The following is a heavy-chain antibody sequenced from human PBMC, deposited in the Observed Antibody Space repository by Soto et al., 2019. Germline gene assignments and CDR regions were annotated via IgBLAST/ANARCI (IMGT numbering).Heavy chain of an antibody. J-gene: IGHJ5*02. D-gene: IGHD6-13*01. CDR3: ARGGSSSWYGWFDP. V-gene: IGHV4-34*01. Sequence: QVQLQQWGAGLLKPSETLSLTCAVYGGSFSGYYWCWIRQPPGKGLEWIGEINHSGRTHYNPSLKSRVTISVDTSKNQFSLKLSSVTAADTAVYYCARGGSSSWYGWFDPWGQGTLVTVSS. CDR2: INHSGRT. CDR1: GGSFSGYY.